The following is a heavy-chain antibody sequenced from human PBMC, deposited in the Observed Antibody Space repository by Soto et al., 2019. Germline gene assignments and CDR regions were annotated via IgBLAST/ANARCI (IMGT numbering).Heavy chain of an antibody. J-gene: IGHJ4*02. CDR3: ARYSSDSCHPAYCFDY. CDR1: GGSMSRHF. D-gene: IGHD2-2*01. CDR2: IFHSGSP. Sequence: SETLSLTCTVSGGSMSRHFWSWIRQPPGKRLEWVGFIFHSGSPSYNPSLKSRVTISVDTSKNQFSLRLTSVTAADTAVYYCARYSSDSCHPAYCFDYWGQGALVTVSS. V-gene: IGHV4-59*11.